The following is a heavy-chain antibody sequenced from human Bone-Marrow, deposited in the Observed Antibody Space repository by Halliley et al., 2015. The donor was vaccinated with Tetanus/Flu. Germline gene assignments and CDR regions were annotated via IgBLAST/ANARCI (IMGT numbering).Heavy chain of an antibody. V-gene: IGHV3-30-3*02. J-gene: IGHJ4*02. CDR2: ISSDGSTK. CDR3: AKEKWIERSYYFDS. CDR1: GFSFNTYA. Sequence: SLRLSCAASGFSFNTYALHWVRQAPGKGLEWVAVISSDGSTKYYGDSVKGRFTISRDNSENTLFLQMNSLRAEDTAVYYCAKEKWIERSYYFDSWGQGTLVTVSS. D-gene: IGHD5-12*01.